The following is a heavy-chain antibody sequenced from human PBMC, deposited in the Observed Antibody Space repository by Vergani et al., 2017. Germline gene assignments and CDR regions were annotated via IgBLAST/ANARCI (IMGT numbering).Heavy chain of an antibody. J-gene: IGHJ4*02. V-gene: IGHV3-15*04. Sequence: EVQLVESGGGLVQPGGSLRLSCAASGFTFSDHYMDWVRQAPGKGLEWVGRFEALADGGRITYGAPVKGRFSLSRDDSENRFYLLMNSLKVEDTGIYYCTADLYLSSGYCCDYWGPGTLVTVSS. CDR2: FEALADGGRI. D-gene: IGHD3-22*01. CDR1: GFTFSDHY. CDR3: TADLYLSSGYCCDY.